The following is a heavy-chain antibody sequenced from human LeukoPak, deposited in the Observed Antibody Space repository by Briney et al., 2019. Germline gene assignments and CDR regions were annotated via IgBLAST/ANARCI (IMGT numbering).Heavy chain of an antibody. CDR3: ARAGGDYVYYYYMDV. Sequence: TRSETLSLTCTVSGGSISSSSYYWGWIRQPPGKGLEWIGSIYYSGSTYYNPSLKSRVTISVDTSKNQFSLKLSSVTAADTAVYYCARAGGDYVYYYYMDVWGKGTTVTASS. D-gene: IGHD4-17*01. CDR2: IYYSGST. J-gene: IGHJ6*03. CDR1: GGSISSSSYY. V-gene: IGHV4-39*01.